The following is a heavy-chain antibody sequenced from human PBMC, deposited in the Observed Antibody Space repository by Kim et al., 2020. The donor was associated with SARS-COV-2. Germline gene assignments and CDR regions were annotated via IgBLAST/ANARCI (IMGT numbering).Heavy chain of an antibody. CDR3: ARDLSLNGTGY. J-gene: IGHJ4*02. V-gene: IGHV1-3*01. Sequence: ASVKVSCKASGYTFTDYAIHWVRQAPGQGLEWMGWIIPRNGDTKCSQKFRGRVTITRDTAASAAYMRLTSLTFEDTAVYYCARDLSLNGTGYCGQGTQVIVSS. CDR2: IIPRNGDT. CDR1: GYTFTDYA. D-gene: IGHD1-20*01.